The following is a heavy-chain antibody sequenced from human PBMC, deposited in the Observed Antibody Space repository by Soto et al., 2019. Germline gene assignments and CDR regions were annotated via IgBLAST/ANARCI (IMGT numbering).Heavy chain of an antibody. CDR1: GFTFSDYY. D-gene: IGHD2-2*01. CDR3: ARERVPGATDWFDP. CDR2: INSRSSYT. J-gene: IGHJ5*02. Sequence: VQLVESGGGLVKPGGSLRLSCAASGFTFSDYYMSWIRQAPGKGLEWVSYINSRSSYTNYAESVRGRFSISRDNAKNSLFLQMNSLRADDPAVYYCARERVPGATDWFDPWGQGILVTVSS. V-gene: IGHV3-11*05.